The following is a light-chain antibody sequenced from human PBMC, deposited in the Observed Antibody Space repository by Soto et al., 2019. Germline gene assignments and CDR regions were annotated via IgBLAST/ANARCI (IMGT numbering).Light chain of an antibody. J-gene: IGKJ3*01. Sequence: EIVLTQSPGTLSLSPGERATLSCRASQSVSSSYLAWYQQKPGQAPRLLIYGASSRATGIPDRFSGSGSGTDFTLTSSRLEPEYFAVYYCQQYGSSRFTFGPGTKVDIK. V-gene: IGKV3-20*01. CDR2: GAS. CDR1: QSVSSSY. CDR3: QQYGSSRFT.